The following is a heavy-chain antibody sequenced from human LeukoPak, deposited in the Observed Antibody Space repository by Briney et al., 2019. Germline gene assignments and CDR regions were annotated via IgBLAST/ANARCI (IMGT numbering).Heavy chain of an antibody. Sequence: ASVKVSCKVPGYTLTELSMHWVRQAPGKGLEWMGGFDPEDGETIYAQKFQGRVTMTEDTSTDTAYMELSSLRSEDTAVYYCATGPMPAAYFDYWGQGTLVTVSS. J-gene: IGHJ4*02. D-gene: IGHD2-2*01. CDR2: FDPEDGET. V-gene: IGHV1-24*01. CDR1: GYTLTELS. CDR3: ATGPMPAAYFDY.